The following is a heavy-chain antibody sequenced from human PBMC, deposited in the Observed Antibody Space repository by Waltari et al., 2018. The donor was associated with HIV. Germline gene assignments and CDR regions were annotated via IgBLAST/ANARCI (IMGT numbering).Heavy chain of an antibody. CDR3: VRVAGSIDY. J-gene: IGHJ4*02. CDR1: GYTFTRYD. Sequence: QVSLVQSGAEVKKPGASVKVSCKASGYTFTRYDINWVRQATGQGLEWMGWINLNSGNRGYAQKFQGRVTLTKDSTITTAFMERSDLRSDDTAIYYCVRVAGSIDYWGQGTLVTVSS. CDR2: INLNSGNR. V-gene: IGHV1-8*01.